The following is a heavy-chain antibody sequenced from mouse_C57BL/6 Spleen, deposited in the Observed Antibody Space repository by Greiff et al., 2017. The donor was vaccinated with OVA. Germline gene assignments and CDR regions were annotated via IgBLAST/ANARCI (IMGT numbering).Heavy chain of an antibody. CDR1: GFSLTSYG. V-gene: IGHV2-5*01. D-gene: IGHD4-1*01. CDR2: IWRGGGT. Sequence: VQLQQSGPGLVQPSQCLSITCTVSGFSLTSYGVHWVRQSPGKGLEWLGVIWRGGGTDYNAASMSRRSLIQANSKCQVFLNMISLQADDAAIYYCAKNWDWAGFDYWGQGTTLTASS. J-gene: IGHJ2*01. CDR3: AKNWDWAGFDY.